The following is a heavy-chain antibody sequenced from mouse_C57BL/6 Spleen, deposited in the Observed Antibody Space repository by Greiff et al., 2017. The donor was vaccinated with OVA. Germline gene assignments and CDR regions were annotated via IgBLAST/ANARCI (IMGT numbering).Heavy chain of an antibody. V-gene: IGHV1-9*01. CDR3: ARSYYDYDAGFAY. Sequence: QVQLQQSGAELMKPGASVKLSCKATGYPFTGYWIEWVKQRPGHGLEWIGEMLPGSGSTNYNEKFKGKATFTADTSSNTAYMQLSSPTTEDSAIYYCARSYYDYDAGFAYWGQGTLVTVSA. CDR2: MLPGSGST. J-gene: IGHJ3*01. D-gene: IGHD2-4*01. CDR1: GYPFTGYW.